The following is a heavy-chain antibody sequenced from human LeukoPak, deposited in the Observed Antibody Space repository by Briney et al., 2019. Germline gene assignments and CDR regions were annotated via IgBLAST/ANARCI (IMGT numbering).Heavy chain of an antibody. CDR2: IYTSGST. CDR3: AREGVAARGIDY. V-gene: IGHV4-61*02. J-gene: IGHJ4*02. Sequence: SETLSLTCTVSGGSISSGSYYWSWIRQPAGKGLEWIGRIYTSGSTNYNPSLKSRVTISVDTSKNQFSLKLSSVTAADTAVYYCAREGVAARGIDYWGQGTLVTVSS. CDR1: GGSISSGSYY. D-gene: IGHD6-6*01.